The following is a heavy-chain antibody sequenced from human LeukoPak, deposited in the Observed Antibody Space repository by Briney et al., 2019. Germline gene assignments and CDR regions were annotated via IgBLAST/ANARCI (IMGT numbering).Heavy chain of an antibody. CDR3: ARARLRTRPGAFDI. D-gene: IGHD4-17*01. V-gene: IGHV4-34*01. J-gene: IGHJ3*02. CDR2: INHSGST. Sequence: SETLSLTCAVYGGSFSGYYWSWIRQPPGKGLEWIGEINHSGSTNYNPSLKSRVTISVDTSKNQFSLKLSSVTAADTAVYYCARARLRTRPGAFDIWGQGTMVTVSS. CDR1: GGSFSGYY.